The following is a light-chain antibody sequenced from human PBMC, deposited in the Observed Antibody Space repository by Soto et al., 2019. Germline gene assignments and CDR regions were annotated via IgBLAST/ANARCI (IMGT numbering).Light chain of an antibody. Sequence: DIPMTQSPSSLSASVGDRVTITCRASQSISPYLNWYQQKPGKVPKLLIYAASTLQSGVPSRFSGSGSGTDFTLTISSLQPEDVATYYCQKYNSAPLTFGGGTKVDIK. CDR2: AAS. CDR3: QKYNSAPLT. CDR1: QSISPY. V-gene: IGKV1-27*01. J-gene: IGKJ4*01.